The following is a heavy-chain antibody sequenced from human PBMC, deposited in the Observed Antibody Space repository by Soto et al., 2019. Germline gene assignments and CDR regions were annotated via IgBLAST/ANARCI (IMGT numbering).Heavy chain of an antibody. D-gene: IGHD1-7*01. CDR1: GGTLTNYV. Sequence: QVQLVQSGAEVKKPEASVKVSCKASGGTLTNYVVNWVRQAPGQGLEWMGWIMPLSGTTKYAQKFQGGVTIIADSSANTVYFELKNLRSEDTALYYCATDGFGGNYLGHWGQGTLVTVSS. J-gene: IGHJ5*02. CDR3: ATDGFGGNYLGH. CDR2: IMPLSGTT. V-gene: IGHV1-69*01.